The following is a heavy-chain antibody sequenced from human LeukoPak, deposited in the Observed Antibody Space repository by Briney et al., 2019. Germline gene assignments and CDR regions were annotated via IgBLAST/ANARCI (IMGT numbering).Heavy chain of an antibody. V-gene: IGHV3-21*01. J-gene: IGHJ1*01. CDR3: GRAFPPLRTSSAGDL. Sequence: GGSLRLSCSASGFSFSDYDMNWVRQAPGKGLEWVSAISGRSSHIYYGESVKGRFTISRDNAKNALYLQMDSLGVEDTAVYYCGRAFPPLRTSSAGDLWGQGTLVIVSS. CDR1: GFSFSDYD. CDR2: ISGRSSHI. D-gene: IGHD3-16*01.